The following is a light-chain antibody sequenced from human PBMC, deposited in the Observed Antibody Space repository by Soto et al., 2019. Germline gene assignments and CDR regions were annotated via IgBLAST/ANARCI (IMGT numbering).Light chain of an antibody. J-gene: IGKJ1*01. V-gene: IGKV3-20*01. CDR1: QSVTNTY. Sequence: EIVLTQSPGNLSLSPGESATLSCRASQSVTNTYLAWYQQKPGQAPKLLIADASRRDTGIPYRFSGSGSGTEFTLTISRLEPEDFAVYYCHQCAKSPLTFGQGTKVDMK. CDR3: HQCAKSPLT. CDR2: DAS.